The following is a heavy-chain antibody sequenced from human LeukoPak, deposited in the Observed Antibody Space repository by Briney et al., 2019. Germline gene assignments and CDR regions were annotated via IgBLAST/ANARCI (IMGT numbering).Heavy chain of an antibody. CDR3: AKGYCSSTSCYFDY. V-gene: IGHV3-23*01. CDR2: ISGSGGST. CDR1: GFAFSSYA. D-gene: IGHD2-2*01. J-gene: IGHJ4*02. Sequence: PGGSLRLSCAASGFAFSSYAMSWVRQAPGKGLEWVSAISGSGGSTYYADSVKGRFTISRDNSKNTLYLQVNSLRAEDTAVYYCAKGYCSSTSCYFDYWGQGTLVTVSS.